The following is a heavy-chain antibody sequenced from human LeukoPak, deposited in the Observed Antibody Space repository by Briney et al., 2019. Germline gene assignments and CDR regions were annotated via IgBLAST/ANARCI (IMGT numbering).Heavy chain of an antibody. D-gene: IGHD3-10*01. CDR3: ARGEYDSGSKYDY. CDR1: GSSISGYY. J-gene: IGHJ4*02. Sequence: SETLSLTCSVSGSSISGYYWSWIRQPPGKGLEWIGYMYYTGSTNYNPSLKSRATISVDTSKNQVSLKLSSVTAADTAVYYCARGEYDSGSKYDYWGQGTLVTVPT. V-gene: IGHV4-59*01. CDR2: MYYTGST.